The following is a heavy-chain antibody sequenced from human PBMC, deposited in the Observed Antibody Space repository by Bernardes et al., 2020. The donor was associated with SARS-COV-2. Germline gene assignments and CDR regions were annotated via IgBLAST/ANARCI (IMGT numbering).Heavy chain of an antibody. D-gene: IGHD1-1*01. Sequence: GGSLRLSCAASGFTFSRYWMRWVRQTPGKGLVWVARIINDGSKTDYADSVKGRFTISRDNAKNTVYLQMNSLRAEDTAVYYCTRDARLERDDYYGLDVWGQGTTVNVSS. V-gene: IGHV3-74*01. CDR2: IINDGSKT. CDR1: GFTFSRYW. J-gene: IGHJ6*01. CDR3: TRDARLERDDYYGLDV.